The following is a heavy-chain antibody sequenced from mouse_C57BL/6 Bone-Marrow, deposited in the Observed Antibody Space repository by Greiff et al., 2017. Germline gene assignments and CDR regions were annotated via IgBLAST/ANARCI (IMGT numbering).Heavy chain of an antibody. CDR1: GDKFTDYY. CDR2: IDPETGET. J-gene: IGHJ2*01. D-gene: IGHD2-4*01. CDR3: TRRGYDYDGPFDY. V-gene: IGHV1-15*01. Sequence: GAELVIPGNAFPQNGKATGDKFTDYYRHRVKQTPVHGLEWIGAIDPETGETAYNQKFKVKAILTADKSSSTAYVELRSLTSEDSAVYYCTRRGYDYDGPFDYWGQGTTLTVSS.